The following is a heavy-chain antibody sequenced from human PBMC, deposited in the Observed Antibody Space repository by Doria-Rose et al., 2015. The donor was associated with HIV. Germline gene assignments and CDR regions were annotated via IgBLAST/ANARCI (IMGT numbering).Heavy chain of an antibody. CDR1: GFSFSTYG. V-gene: IGHV3-30*02. J-gene: IGHJ4*02. D-gene: IGHD3-22*01. CDR2: IRYDGNNK. Sequence: GVVQPGGSLRLSCAAPGFSFSTYGMHWVRQAPGKGLEWVAFIRYDGNNKYYADSVKGRFTISRDNSKNTLYLQMNSLRAEDTAVYFCAKEMHYYDSSGFFDYWGQGTLVTVSS. CDR3: AKEMHYYDSSGFFDY.